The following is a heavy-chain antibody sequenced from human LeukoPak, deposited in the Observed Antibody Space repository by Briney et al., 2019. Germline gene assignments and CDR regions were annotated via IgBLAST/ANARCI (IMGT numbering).Heavy chain of an antibody. CDR1: GFTFSSYS. V-gene: IGHV3-48*02. Sequence: GGSLRLSCAASGFTFSSYSLNWVRQAPGKGLQWVSYISTSSATIYYADSVKGRFTISRDNAKNSLYLQMNSLRDEDTAVYYCAREGNSNFDYWGQGSLVTVSS. CDR3: AREGNSNFDY. J-gene: IGHJ4*02. D-gene: IGHD2/OR15-2a*01. CDR2: ISTSSATI.